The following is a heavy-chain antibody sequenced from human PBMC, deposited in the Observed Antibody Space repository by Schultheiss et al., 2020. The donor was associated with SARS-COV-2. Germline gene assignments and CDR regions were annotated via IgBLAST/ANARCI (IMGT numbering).Heavy chain of an antibody. CDR1: GFTFDDYA. J-gene: IGHJ6*02. V-gene: IGHV3-9*01. CDR2: ISWNSGSI. D-gene: IGHD2-2*01. CDR3: VKGCSSSSCYPHEFWSNYYGMDA. Sequence: GGSLRLSCAASGFTFDDYAMHWVRQAPGKGLEWVSGISWNSGSIGYADSVRGRFIISRDNAKDSLYLQMNSLRGEDTALYYCVKGCSSSSCYPHEFWSNYYGMDAWGQGTTVTVSS.